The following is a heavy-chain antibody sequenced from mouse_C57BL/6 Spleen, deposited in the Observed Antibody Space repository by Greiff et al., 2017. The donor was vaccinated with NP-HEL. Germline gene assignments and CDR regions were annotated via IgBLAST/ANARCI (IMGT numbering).Heavy chain of an antibody. CDR1: GYAFSSSW. CDR2: IYPGDGDT. CDR3: ARQRGTAQATAFAY. V-gene: IGHV1-82*01. Sequence: VHLVESGPELVKPGASVKISCKASGYAFSSSWMNWVKQRPGKGLEWIGRIYPGDGDTNYNGKFKGKATLTADKSSSTAYMQLSSLTSEDSAFYFCARQRGTAQATAFAYWGQGTLVTVSA. J-gene: IGHJ3*01. D-gene: IGHD3-2*02.